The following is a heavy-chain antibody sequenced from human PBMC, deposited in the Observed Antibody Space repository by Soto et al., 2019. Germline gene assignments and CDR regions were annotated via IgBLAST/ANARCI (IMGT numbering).Heavy chain of an antibody. CDR3: AAGVTTFDY. CDR1: GYTFINYG. J-gene: IGHJ4*02. CDR2: INTYSDRT. D-gene: IGHD4-17*01. V-gene: IGHV1-18*04. Sequence: ASVKVSCKASGYTFINYGISWVRQAPGQGLEWLGWINTYSDRTNFAHRFQGRVTVTEDTSTDTAYMDLSSLKSEDTAVYYCAAGVTTFDYWGQGTLVTVSS.